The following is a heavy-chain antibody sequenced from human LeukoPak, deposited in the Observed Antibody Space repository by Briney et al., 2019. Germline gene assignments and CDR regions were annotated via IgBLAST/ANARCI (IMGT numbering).Heavy chain of an antibody. V-gene: IGHV3-53*01. CDR1: GFTFRTNY. CDR2: IYSGGSP. CDR3: ARDLNYYDSSGYGH. Sequence: AGVSLRLCCAASGFTFRTNYMSWVRQARGKGLEWVSVIYSGGSPYYADSVKGRFTISRDNSKNTLYLQMNSLRAEDTAVYYCARDLNYYDSSGYGHWGQGTLVTVSS. J-gene: IGHJ4*02. D-gene: IGHD3-22*01.